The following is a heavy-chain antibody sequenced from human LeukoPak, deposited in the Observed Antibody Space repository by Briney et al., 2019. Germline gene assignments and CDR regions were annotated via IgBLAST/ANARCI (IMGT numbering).Heavy chain of an antibody. CDR2: ISWNSGSI. CDR1: GFTFDDYA. Sequence: GRSLRLSCAASGFTFDDYAMHWVRQAPGKGLEWVSGISWNSGSIGYADSVKGRFTISRDNSKNTLYLQMNSLRAEDTAVYYCAKRGSSSWYDVYFDYWGQGTLVTVSS. J-gene: IGHJ4*02. CDR3: AKRGSSSWYDVYFDY. D-gene: IGHD6-13*01. V-gene: IGHV3-9*01.